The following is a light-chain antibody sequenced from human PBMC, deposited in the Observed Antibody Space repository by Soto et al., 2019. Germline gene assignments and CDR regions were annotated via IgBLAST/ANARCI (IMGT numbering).Light chain of an antibody. Sequence: DIQMTQSPSSLCASVGDRVTLTCRASQSISSYLNWYQQKPGKAPKILIYAASSLQSGVPSRFSGSGSGTDFTLTISSLQPEDFATYYCQQSYSTPRTFGQGTRLEI. J-gene: IGKJ5*01. V-gene: IGKV1-39*01. CDR2: AAS. CDR1: QSISSY. CDR3: QQSYSTPRT.